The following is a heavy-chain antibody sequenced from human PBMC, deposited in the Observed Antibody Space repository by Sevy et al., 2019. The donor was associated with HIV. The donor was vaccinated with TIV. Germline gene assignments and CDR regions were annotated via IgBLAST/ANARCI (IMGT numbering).Heavy chain of an antibody. V-gene: IGHV1-18*01. CDR1: GYTFTSYG. CDR3: ARDLGSGYSSSWYPLDY. D-gene: IGHD6-13*01. J-gene: IGHJ4*02. CDR2: ISAYNGNT. Sequence: ASVKVSCKASGYTFTSYGISWVRQAPGQGLEWMGWISAYNGNTNYAQKLQGRDTMTTDTSTSTAYMELRSLRSDDTAVYYCARDLGSGYSSSWYPLDYWGQGTLVTVSS.